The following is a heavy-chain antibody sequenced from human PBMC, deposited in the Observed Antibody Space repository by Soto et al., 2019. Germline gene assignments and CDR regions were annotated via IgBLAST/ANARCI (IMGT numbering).Heavy chain of an antibody. J-gene: IGHJ5*02. CDR3: VRDRYSSSGWFDP. CDR2: TYYRSRFFS. CDR1: GDSVSSYSAA. Sequence: QTLSLTCAISGDSVSSYSAAWNWIRQSPSGGLEWLGRTYYRSRFFSDYAESVKSRIIINPDTSKNQFSLQLKSVTPEDTAVYYCVRDRYSSSGWFDPWGQGTPVTVSS. V-gene: IGHV6-1*01. D-gene: IGHD3-10*01.